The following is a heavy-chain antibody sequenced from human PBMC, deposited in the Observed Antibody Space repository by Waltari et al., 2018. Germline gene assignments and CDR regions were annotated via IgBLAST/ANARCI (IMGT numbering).Heavy chain of an antibody. CDR3: ARDWQGYPYNWFDP. CDR1: GFTFSSYS. CDR2: ISSSSSTI. D-gene: IGHD3-16*02. V-gene: IGHV3-48*01. J-gene: IGHJ5*02. Sequence: EVQLVESGGGLVQPGGSLRLSCAASGFTFSSYSMNWVRPAQGKGLEWVSYISSSSSTIYYADSVKGRFTISRDNAKNSLYLQMNSLRAEDTAVYYCARDWQGYPYNWFDPWGQGTLVTVSS.